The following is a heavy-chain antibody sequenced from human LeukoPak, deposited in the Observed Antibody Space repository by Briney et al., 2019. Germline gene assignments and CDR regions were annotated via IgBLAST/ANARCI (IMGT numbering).Heavy chain of an antibody. CDR1: GYTFTGYY. J-gene: IGHJ4*02. Sequence: ASVKVSCKASGYTFTGYYMHWVRQAPGQGLEWMGRINPNSGGTNYAQKFQGRVTMTRDTSISTAYMELSRLRSDDTAVYYCARGGYCGGDCYPNFDYWGQGTLVTVSS. V-gene: IGHV1-2*06. CDR3: ARGGYCGGDCYPNFDY. D-gene: IGHD2-21*02. CDR2: INPNSGGT.